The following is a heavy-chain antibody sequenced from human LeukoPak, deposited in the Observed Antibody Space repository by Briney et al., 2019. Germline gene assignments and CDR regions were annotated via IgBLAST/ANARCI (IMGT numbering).Heavy chain of an antibody. CDR2: INPNSGGT. D-gene: IGHD3-22*01. CDR1: GYTFTGYY. Sequence: ASVKVSCKASGYTFTGYYMHWVRQAPGQGLEWMGWINPNSGGTNYAQKFQGRVTMTRDTSISTAYMELSRLRSDDTAVYYCVTYYYDSSGYYDPYFDYWGQGTLVTVSS. J-gene: IGHJ4*02. V-gene: IGHV1-2*02. CDR3: VTYYYDSSGYYDPYFDY.